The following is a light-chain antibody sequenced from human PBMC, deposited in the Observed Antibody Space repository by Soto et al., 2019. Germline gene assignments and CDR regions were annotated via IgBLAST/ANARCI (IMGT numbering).Light chain of an antibody. CDR2: GAS. V-gene: IGKV3-11*01. J-gene: IGKJ5*01. CDR3: QQRYNRTRST. Sequence: ELVFTQSPATLSLSPGARATLSCRASQSVSSSLAWYQQKPGQAPRLLIYGASTRATGIPARFSGSGAGTDFTLTISSIEPEDFAAYDGQQRYNRTRSTFGQGTRLEIK. CDR1: QSVSSS.